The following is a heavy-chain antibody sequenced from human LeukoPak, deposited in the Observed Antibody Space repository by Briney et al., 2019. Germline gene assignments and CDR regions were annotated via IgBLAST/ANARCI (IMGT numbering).Heavy chain of an antibody. D-gene: IGHD2-2*01. CDR1: GFTFSSYA. CDR2: ISYDGSNK. Sequence: GRSLRLSCAASGFTFSSYAMHWVRQAPGKGLEWVAVISYDGSNKYYADSVKGRFTISRDNSKNTLYLQMNNLRAEDTAVYYCTKDRLYCSTTSCHGEGAFDIWGQGTMVTVSS. CDR3: TKDRLYCSTTSCHGEGAFDI. V-gene: IGHV3-30-3*01. J-gene: IGHJ3*02.